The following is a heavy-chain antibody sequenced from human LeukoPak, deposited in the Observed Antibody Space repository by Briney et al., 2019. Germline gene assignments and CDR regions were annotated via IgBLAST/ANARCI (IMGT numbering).Heavy chain of an antibody. D-gene: IGHD2/OR15-2a*01. CDR2: IYTSGST. CDR3: AGGTLGLFRYYYGMDV. V-gene: IGHV4-39*07. CDR1: GGSISSSSYY. Sequence: SETLSLTCTVSGGSISSSSYYWGWIRQPPGKGLEWIGRIYTSGSTNYNPSLTSRVTISVATSKNQFSLKLGTVTAADTAVYYCAGGTLGLFRYYYGMDVWGQGTTVTVSS. J-gene: IGHJ6*02.